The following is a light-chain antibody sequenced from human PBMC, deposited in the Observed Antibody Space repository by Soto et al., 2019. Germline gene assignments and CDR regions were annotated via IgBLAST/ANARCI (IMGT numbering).Light chain of an antibody. CDR3: QQRSNWPPLIT. Sequence: EIVLTQSPGTLSLSQGDGATLSCRTSQSVTSYLAWYQQKPGQAPRLLIYDISKRATGIPDRFSGSGSGTDFTLTISSLHPEDFAVYYCQQRSNWPPLITFGQGTRLEI. V-gene: IGKV3-11*01. CDR1: QSVTSY. CDR2: DIS. J-gene: IGKJ5*01.